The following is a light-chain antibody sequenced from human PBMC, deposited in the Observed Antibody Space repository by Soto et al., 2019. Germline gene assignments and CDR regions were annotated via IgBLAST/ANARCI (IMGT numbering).Light chain of an antibody. CDR3: QQYNNWPRAT. J-gene: IGKJ4*01. CDR2: RTS. Sequence: EIVLTQSPVTLSFSRGERATLSCGXXQSVSSSYLAWYQQKPGQAPRLLMFRTSSRATGFPARFSGSGSGTEFNLTISSLQSEDFGVYYCQQYNNWPRATFGGGTKVDI. V-gene: IGKV3-15*01. CDR1: QSVSSSY.